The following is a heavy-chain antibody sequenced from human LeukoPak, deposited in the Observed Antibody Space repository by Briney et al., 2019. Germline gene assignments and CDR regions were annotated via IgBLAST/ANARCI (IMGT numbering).Heavy chain of an antibody. CDR3: ARGMTQCMDV. CDR2: MSPNSGNT. CDR1: GYTFTSYD. D-gene: IGHD3-16*01. Sequence: GASVKVSCKTSGYTFTSYDINWVRQATGQGLEWMGYMSPNSGNTGYAQKFQGRVTMTRNTSINTAYMELSSLRSEDTAVYYCARGMTQCMDVWGKGTTVTVSS. J-gene: IGHJ6*03. V-gene: IGHV1-8*01.